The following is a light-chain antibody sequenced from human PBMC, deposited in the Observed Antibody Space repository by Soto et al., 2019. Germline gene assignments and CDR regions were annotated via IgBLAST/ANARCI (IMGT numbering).Light chain of an antibody. V-gene: IGLV1-51*01. CDR2: DDN. CDR1: SSNIGGNS. Sequence: QSVLTQPPSVSAAPGQKVTISCSGSSSNIGGNSVSWYQQLPGTAPKLLIYDDNKRPSGIPDRFSGSKSGTSATLGITGFQTGDEADYYCGSWDSRSTFNYVFGTGTKVTVL. J-gene: IGLJ1*01. CDR3: GSWDSRSTFNYV.